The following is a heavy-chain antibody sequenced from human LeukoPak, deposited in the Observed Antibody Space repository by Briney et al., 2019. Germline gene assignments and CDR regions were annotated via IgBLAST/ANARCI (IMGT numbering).Heavy chain of an antibody. D-gene: IGHD3-22*01. J-gene: IGHJ4*02. V-gene: IGHV1-8*01. CDR3: ARLSDTPAYYYSSGYYHIRY. CDR1: GSTFSAYD. CDR2: MNPDTGNT. Sequence: ASVKVSCKASGSTFSAYDINWVRQGAGQGLGWIGWMNPDTGNTGCAHKFQGRVTMTRDTAKSTAYMELNSLRSEDTAVYCCARLSDTPAYYYSSGYYHIRYWGQGTLLTVSS.